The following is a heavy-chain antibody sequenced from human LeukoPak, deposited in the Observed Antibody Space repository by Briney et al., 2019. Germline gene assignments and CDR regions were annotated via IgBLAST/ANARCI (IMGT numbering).Heavy chain of an antibody. J-gene: IGHJ4*02. V-gene: IGHV3-30*18. CDR2: ISYDGSNK. Sequence: PGGSLRLSCAASGFTFSSYGMHWVRQAPGKGLEWVAVISYDGSNKYYVDSVKGRFTISRDNSKNTLYLQMNSLRAEDTAVYYCAKDLGWGLLNGGLYGFDYWGQGTLVTVSS. CDR3: AKDLGWGLLNGGLYGFDY. CDR1: GFTFSSYG. D-gene: IGHD1-26*01.